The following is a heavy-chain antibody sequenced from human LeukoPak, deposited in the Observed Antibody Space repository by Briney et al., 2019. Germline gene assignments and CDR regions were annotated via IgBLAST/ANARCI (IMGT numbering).Heavy chain of an antibody. D-gene: IGHD6-19*01. CDR2: IWYDGSNK. Sequence: GGSLRLSCAASGFTFSSYGMHWVRQAPGKGLEWVAVIWYDGSNKYYADSVKGRFTISRDNSKNTLYLQMNSLRPEDTALYYCAKDVAGALSYYYYYGMDVWGQGTTVTVSS. CDR3: AKDVAGALSYYYYYGMDV. V-gene: IGHV3-30*02. CDR1: GFTFSSYG. J-gene: IGHJ6*02.